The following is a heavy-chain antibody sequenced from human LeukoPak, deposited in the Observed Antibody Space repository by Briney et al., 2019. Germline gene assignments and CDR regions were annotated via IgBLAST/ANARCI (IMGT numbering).Heavy chain of an antibody. D-gene: IGHD3-22*01. J-gene: IGHJ4*02. V-gene: IGHV4-59*01. Sequence: PSETLSLTCTVSGGSISSYYWSWIRQPPGKGLEWIGHIYYSGSINYNPSLKSRVTISVDTSKNQFSLRLSSVTAADTAVYYCARVTGYIVEDYFDYWGQGTLVTVSS. CDR1: GGSISSYY. CDR2: IYYSGSI. CDR3: ARVTGYIVEDYFDY.